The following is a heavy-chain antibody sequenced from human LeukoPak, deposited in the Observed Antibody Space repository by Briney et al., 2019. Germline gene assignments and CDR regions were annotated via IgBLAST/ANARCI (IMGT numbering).Heavy chain of an antibody. J-gene: IGHJ5*02. CDR1: GYTFTSYG. CDR3: AATVTSVRGIWFDP. Sequence: ASVKVSCKASGYTFTSYGISWVRQAPGQGLEWMGWISAYNGNTNYAQKLQGRVTMTTDTSTSTAYVELRSLRSDDTAVYYCAATVTSVRGIWFDPWGQGTLVTVSS. V-gene: IGHV1-18*01. D-gene: IGHD4-17*01. CDR2: ISAYNGNT.